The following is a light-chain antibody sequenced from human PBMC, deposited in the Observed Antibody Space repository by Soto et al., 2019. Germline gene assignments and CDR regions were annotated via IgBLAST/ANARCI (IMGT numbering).Light chain of an antibody. J-gene: IGKJ1*01. CDR1: QSISTW. Sequence: DIQMTPSPSTLSASVGDRVTITCRASQSISTWLAWYQQKPGKVPKLLIYDASSLESGVPSRFSGSGSGTEFTLTISSLRPDDSATYYCQQYNSYSQTFGQGTKVDIK. V-gene: IGKV1-5*01. CDR2: DAS. CDR3: QQYNSYSQT.